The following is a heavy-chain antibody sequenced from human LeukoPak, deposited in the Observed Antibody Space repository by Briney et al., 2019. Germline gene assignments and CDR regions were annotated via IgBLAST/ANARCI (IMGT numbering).Heavy chain of an antibody. CDR2: ISYDGSNK. Sequence: PGGSLRLSCAASGFTFSSYAMHWVRQAPGKGLEWVAVISYDGSNKYYADSVKGRFTISRDNAKNSLYLQMNSLRAEDTAVYYWAGERWQQLRRWGQGTLVTVSS. D-gene: IGHD5-24*01. V-gene: IGHV3-30*04. J-gene: IGHJ4*02. CDR3: AGERWQQLRR. CDR1: GFTFSSYA.